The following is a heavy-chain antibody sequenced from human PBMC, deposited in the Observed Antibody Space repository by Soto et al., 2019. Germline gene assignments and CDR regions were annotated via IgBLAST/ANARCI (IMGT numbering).Heavy chain of an antibody. CDR2: INAGNGNT. Sequence: QVQLVQSGAEVKKPGASVKVSCKASGYTFTSYAMHWVRQAPGQRLEWMGWINAGNGNTKYSQKFQGRVTITRDTSASTAYMELSSLRSEDTAVYYCARALGEYSSSFNWFDPWGQGTLVTVSS. V-gene: IGHV1-3*01. J-gene: IGHJ5*02. D-gene: IGHD6-6*01. CDR1: GYTFTSYA. CDR3: ARALGEYSSSFNWFDP.